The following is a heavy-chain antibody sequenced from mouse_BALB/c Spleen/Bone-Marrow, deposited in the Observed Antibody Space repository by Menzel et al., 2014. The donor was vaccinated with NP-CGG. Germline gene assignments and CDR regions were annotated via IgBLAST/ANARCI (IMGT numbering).Heavy chain of an antibody. CDR1: GFNIKDIY. CDR2: IDPANGYT. CDR3: ASPGTGGYFDC. V-gene: IGHV14-3*02. J-gene: IGHJ2*01. D-gene: IGHD3-3*01. Sequence: EVMLVESGAELVKPGASVRLSCTASGFNIKDIYIHWMKQRPEQGLEWIGRIDPANGYTKFDPKFQDKATITADTSSNTANLQLGSLTSEDTAVYYCASPGTGGYFDCWGQGTTLTVSS.